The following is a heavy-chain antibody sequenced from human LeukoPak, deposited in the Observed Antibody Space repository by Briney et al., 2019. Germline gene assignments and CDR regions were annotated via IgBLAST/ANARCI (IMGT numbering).Heavy chain of an antibody. CDR1: GYTLTELS. CDR3: ATGYDDFWNGVGY. Sequence: ASVKVSCKVSGYTLTELSMHWVRQAPGKGLEWMGGFDPEDGETIYAQKFQGRVTMTEGTSTDTAYMELSSLRSEDTAVYYCATGYDDFWNGVGYWGQGTLVTVSS. CDR2: FDPEDGET. J-gene: IGHJ4*02. V-gene: IGHV1-24*01. D-gene: IGHD3-3*01.